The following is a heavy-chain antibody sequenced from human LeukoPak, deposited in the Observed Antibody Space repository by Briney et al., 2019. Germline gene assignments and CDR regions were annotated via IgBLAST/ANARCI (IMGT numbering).Heavy chain of an antibody. Sequence: SETLSLTCTVSGYSISSGYYWGWIRQPPGKGLEWIGNIYHSGSTYYNPSLKSRVTISVDTSKNQFSLKLSSVTAADTAVYYCARDGYGSSFDYWGQGTLVTVSS. CDR3: ARDGYGSSFDY. D-gene: IGHD3-10*01. J-gene: IGHJ4*02. V-gene: IGHV4-38-2*02. CDR2: IYHSGST. CDR1: GYSISSGYY.